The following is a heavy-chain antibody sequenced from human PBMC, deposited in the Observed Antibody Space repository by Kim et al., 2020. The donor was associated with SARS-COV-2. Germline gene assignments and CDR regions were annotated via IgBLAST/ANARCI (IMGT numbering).Heavy chain of an antibody. CDR1: GFSLTSHH. D-gene: IGHD6-13*01. Sequence: ASVKVSCKASGFSLTSHHIHWMRQAPGQGLEWMGLINPSGDVTLYAQRFQGRLTVTRDTSTSTVYVDLSSLRSEDTAVYYCAREVEAAGKAFDYWGQGTL. V-gene: IGHV1-46*01. J-gene: IGHJ4*02. CDR2: INPSGDVT. CDR3: AREVEAAGKAFDY.